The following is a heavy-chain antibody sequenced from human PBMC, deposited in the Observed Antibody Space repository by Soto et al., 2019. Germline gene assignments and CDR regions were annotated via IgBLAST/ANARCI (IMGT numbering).Heavy chain of an antibody. J-gene: IGHJ5*02. CDR2: IWPRDSDT. CDR1: GYSFSDNW. Sequence: GEYLKISCKGSGYSFSDNWMGWVRQTPGKGLEWMGIIWPRDSDTRYSPSFQGQVTISADRSISTAYLQWSSLKASDTGMYYCLRRLRQSWFVPWCQGLLVT. CDR3: LRRLRQSWFVP. V-gene: IGHV5-51*01.